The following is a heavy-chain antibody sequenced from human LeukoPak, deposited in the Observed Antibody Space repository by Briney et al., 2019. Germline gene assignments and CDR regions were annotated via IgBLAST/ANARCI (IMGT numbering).Heavy chain of an antibody. CDR2: TCGSGAAT. J-gene: IGHJ4*02. Sequence: GASLRLPCAASGFTFNTYGMNWVRQAPGKGLEWVSGTCGSGAATYYADSVKGRFTISRDNSKNILYLQMNSLRAEDTAIYYCARDLRICSRKYDSSSHPFDYWGQGTLVTVSS. CDR3: ARDLRICSRKYDSSSHPFDY. V-gene: IGHV3-23*01. D-gene: IGHD3-22*01. CDR1: GFTFNTYG.